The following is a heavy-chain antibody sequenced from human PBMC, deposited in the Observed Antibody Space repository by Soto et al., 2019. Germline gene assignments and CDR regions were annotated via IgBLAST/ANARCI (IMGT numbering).Heavy chain of an antibody. CDR2: IIPILGIA. Sequence: QVQLVQSGAEVKKPGSSVMVSCKASGGTFSSYTISWVRQAPGQGLEWMGRIIPILGIANYAQKFQGRVTITADKSTSTAYMELSSLRSEDTAVYYCASGPNITMVRGVHAFDIWGQGTMVTVSS. J-gene: IGHJ3*02. CDR3: ASGPNITMVRGVHAFDI. D-gene: IGHD3-10*01. CDR1: GGTFSSYT. V-gene: IGHV1-69*02.